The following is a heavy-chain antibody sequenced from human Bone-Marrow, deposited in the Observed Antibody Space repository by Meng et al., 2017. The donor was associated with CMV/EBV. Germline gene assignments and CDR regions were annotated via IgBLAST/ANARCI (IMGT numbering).Heavy chain of an antibody. CDR1: GGSVTTDYY. CDR2: IYYSGST. J-gene: IGHJ5*02. V-gene: IGHV4-61*01. Sequence: SETLSLTCTVSGGSVTTDYYWSWIRQPPGKGLEWIGYIYYSGSTNYNPSLKSRVTISVDTSKNQFSLKLSSVTAADTAVYYCARGGIAAAFYNWFDPWGQGTLVTVSS. D-gene: IGHD6-13*01. CDR3: ARGGIAAAFYNWFDP.